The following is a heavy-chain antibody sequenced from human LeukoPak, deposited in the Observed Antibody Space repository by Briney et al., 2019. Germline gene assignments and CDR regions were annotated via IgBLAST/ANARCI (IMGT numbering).Heavy chain of an antibody. CDR1: GFTFSSYW. D-gene: IGHD3-16*01. CDR3: ARGGGLDV. CDR2: INHNGNVN. V-gene: IGHV3-7*03. J-gene: IGHJ6*02. Sequence: GGSLRLSCAAPGFTFSSYWMNWARQAPGKGLEWVASINHNGNVNYYVDSVKGQFTISRDNAKNSLHLQMSNLRAEDTAVYLCARGGGLDVWGQGATVTVSS.